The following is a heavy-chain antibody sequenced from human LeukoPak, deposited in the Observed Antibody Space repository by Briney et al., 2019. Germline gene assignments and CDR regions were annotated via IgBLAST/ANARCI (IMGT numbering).Heavy chain of an antibody. CDR2: VYRNGST. J-gene: IGHJ6*03. CDR1: GGYINKHY. Sequence: SETLSLTCTVSGGYINKHYWSWSRQPAGKGLEGIGRVYRNGSTNYKPSLTSRLTLYIHTYKMQFSLSLNSVTAADTAVYYCARDFPDHYGSGTYVYDHYYSDVWGKGTTVTISS. CDR3: ARDFPDHYGSGTYVYDHYYSDV. V-gene: IGHV4-4*07. D-gene: IGHD3-10*01.